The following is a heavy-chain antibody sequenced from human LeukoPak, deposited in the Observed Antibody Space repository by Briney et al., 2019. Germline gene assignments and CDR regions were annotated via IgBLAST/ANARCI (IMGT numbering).Heavy chain of an antibody. V-gene: IGHV4-61*02. D-gene: IGHD2-8*01. CDR3: AREPQLMGADY. J-gene: IGHJ4*02. CDR1: GGSISSGSYY. CDR2: IYTSGST. Sequence: KPSETLSLTCTVSGGSISSGSYYWSWIRQPAGKGLEWIGRIYTSGSTNYNPSLKSRVTISVDTSKNQFSLKLSSVTAADTAVYYCAREPQLMGADYWGQGTLVTVSS.